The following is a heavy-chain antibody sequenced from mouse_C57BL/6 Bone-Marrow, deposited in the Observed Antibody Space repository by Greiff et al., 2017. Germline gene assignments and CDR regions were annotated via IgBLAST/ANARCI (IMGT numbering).Heavy chain of an antibody. D-gene: IGHD1-1*01. CDR2: INPNNGGT. Sequence: EVQLQQSGPELVKPGASVKISCKASGYTFTDYYMNWVKQSHGKSLEWIGDINPNNGGTSYNQKFKGKATSTVDKSSSTAYMELRSLTSEDSAVYYCARSPLRGFDYWGQGTTLTVSS. J-gene: IGHJ2*01. CDR1: GYTFTDYY. V-gene: IGHV1-26*01. CDR3: ARSPLRGFDY.